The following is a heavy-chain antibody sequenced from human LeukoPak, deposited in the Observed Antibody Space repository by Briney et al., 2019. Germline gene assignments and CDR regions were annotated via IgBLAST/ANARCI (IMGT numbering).Heavy chain of an antibody. Sequence: ASVKVSCKASGYTFTGYYMHWVRQAPGQGLEWMGWINPTSGGTNYAQKFQGRVTMTRDTSISTAYTELSRLRSDDTAVYYCARVWAYSSSSQGWFDPWGQGTLVTVSS. CDR2: INPTSGGT. CDR3: ARVWAYSSSSQGWFDP. CDR1: GYTFTGYY. V-gene: IGHV1-2*02. J-gene: IGHJ5*01. D-gene: IGHD6-13*01.